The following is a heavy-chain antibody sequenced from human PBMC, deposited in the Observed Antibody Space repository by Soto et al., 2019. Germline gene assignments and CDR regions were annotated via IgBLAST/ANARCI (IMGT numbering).Heavy chain of an antibody. D-gene: IGHD6-19*01. Sequence: GGSLRLACAASGFTFSSYSMNWVRQAPGKGLEWVSSISSSSSYIYYADSVKGRFTISRDNAKNSLYLQMNSLRAEDTAVYYCARARPPLAVAPRPGPERNWFDPWGQGT. CDR2: ISSSSSYI. V-gene: IGHV3-21*01. CDR3: ARARPPLAVAPRPGPERNWFDP. J-gene: IGHJ5*02. CDR1: GFTFSSYS.